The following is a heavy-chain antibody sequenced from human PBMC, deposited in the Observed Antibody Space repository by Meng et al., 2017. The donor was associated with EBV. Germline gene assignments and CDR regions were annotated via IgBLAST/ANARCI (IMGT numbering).Heavy chain of an antibody. CDR1: GGPFRYYA. V-gene: IGHV1-69*01. CDR2: FLPRLGAP. CDR3: ASESGRGYTPDY. D-gene: IGHD3-10*01. Sequence: QGQLVPLGSEVKKPGSSVTVSCKTSGGPFRYYAISWVRQAPGQGLEWLGGFLPRLGAPNYAQKFHGRVKITADESTSTHYMDLSSLRSEDTAIYYCASESGRGYTPDYWGQGTLVTVSS. J-gene: IGHJ4*02.